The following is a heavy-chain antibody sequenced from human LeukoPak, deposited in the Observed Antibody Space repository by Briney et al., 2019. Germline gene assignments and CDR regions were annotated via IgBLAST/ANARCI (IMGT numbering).Heavy chain of an antibody. V-gene: IGHV3-7*03. CDR3: ARAPPYYDFWSGYGGGGYFDY. CDR2: IKQDGSEK. CDR1: GFTFSSYW. Sequence: GGSLRLSCAASGFTFSSYWMSWVRQAPGKGLEWVANIKQDGSEKYYVDSVKGRFTISRDNAKNSLYLQMNSLRAEDTAVYYCARAPPYYDFWSGYGGGGYFDYWGQGTLVTVSS. D-gene: IGHD3-3*01. J-gene: IGHJ4*02.